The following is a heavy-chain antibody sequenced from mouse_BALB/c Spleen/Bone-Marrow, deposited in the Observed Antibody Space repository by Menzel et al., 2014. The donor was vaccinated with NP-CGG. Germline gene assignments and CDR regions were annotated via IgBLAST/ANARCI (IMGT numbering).Heavy chain of an antibody. CDR2: INSNGGGT. Sequence: DVQLVESGGGLVQPGGSLKLSCAASGFTFSRYDMSWVRQTPDMRLELVANINSNGGGTYYPDSVKGRFTISRDNAKNTLYLRTSGLKSEDTVMYFRARGWVKVWLAYWGQGALVNVSA. CDR3: ARGWVKVWLAY. J-gene: IGHJ3*01. D-gene: IGHD1-1*02. CDR1: GFTFSRYD. V-gene: IGHV5-6-3*01.